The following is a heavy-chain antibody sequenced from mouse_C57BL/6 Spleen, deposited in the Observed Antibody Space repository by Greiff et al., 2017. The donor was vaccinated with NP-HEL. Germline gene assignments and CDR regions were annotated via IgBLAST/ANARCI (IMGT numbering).Heavy chain of an antibody. CDR1: GYAFSSSW. Sequence: QVQLKESGPELVKPGASVKISCKASGYAFSSSWMNWVKQRPGKGLEWIGRIYPGDGDTNYNGKFKGKATLTADKSSSTAYMQLSSLTSEDSAVYFCARAYDYDGDAMDYWGQGTSVTVSS. D-gene: IGHD2-4*01. CDR3: ARAYDYDGDAMDY. V-gene: IGHV1-82*01. J-gene: IGHJ4*01. CDR2: IYPGDGDT.